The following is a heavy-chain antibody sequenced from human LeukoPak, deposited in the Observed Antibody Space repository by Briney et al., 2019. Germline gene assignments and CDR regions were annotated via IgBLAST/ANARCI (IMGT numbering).Heavy chain of an antibody. CDR3: ARVVMTTRSLRGYYGMDV. J-gene: IGHJ6*02. V-gene: IGHV1-2*02. CDR1: GYTFTGYY. CDR2: INPNSGDT. Sequence: ASVKVSCKASGYTFTGYYLHWVRQAPGQGLEWMGWINPNSGDTSYAQKFQGRVTMTRDTSISTAYMDLSRLRSDDTAVYYCARVVMTTRSLRGYYGMDVWGQGTTVTVSS. D-gene: IGHD4-17*01.